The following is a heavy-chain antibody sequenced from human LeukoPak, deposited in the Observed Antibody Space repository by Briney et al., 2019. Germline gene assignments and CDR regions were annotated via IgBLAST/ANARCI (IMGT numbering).Heavy chain of an antibody. V-gene: IGHV1-46*01. CDR2: INPSGGST. Sequence: ASVKVSCKASGYTFTSYYMHWVRQAPGQGLEWMGIINPSGGSTSYVQKFQGRVTITADKSTSTAYMELSSLRSEDTAVYYCARDGSSWYFFDYWGQGTLVTVSS. D-gene: IGHD6-13*01. J-gene: IGHJ4*02. CDR1: GYTFTSYY. CDR3: ARDGSSWYFFDY.